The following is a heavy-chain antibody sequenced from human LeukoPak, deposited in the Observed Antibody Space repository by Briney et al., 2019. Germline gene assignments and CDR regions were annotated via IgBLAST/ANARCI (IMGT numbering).Heavy chain of an antibody. D-gene: IGHD2-15*01. J-gene: IGHJ3*02. V-gene: IGHV4-39*01. CDR1: GGSIISSDYH. Sequence: SETLSLTCTVSGGSIISSDYHWGWVRQPPGKGLEWIGTISYSGNTDYNPSLRSRVTISVDTSNNQFSLGLGSVTAADTAVYHCARHCCSGPAKRVFDIWGQGTMVTVSS. CDR3: ARHCCSGPAKRVFDI. CDR2: ISYSGNT.